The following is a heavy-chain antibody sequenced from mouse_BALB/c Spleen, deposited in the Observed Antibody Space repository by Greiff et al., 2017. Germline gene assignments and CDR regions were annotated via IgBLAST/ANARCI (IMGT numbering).Heavy chain of an antibody. V-gene: IGHV2-6-4*01. J-gene: IGHJ3*01. D-gene: IGHD2-1*01. CDR3: ARNWDYGNSFAY. Sequence: VQRVESGPGLVAPSQSLSITCTVSGFSLSRYSVHWVRQPPGKGLEWLGMIWGGGSTDYNSALKSRLSISKDNSKSQVFLKMNSLQTDDTAMYYCARNWDYGNSFAYWGQGTLVTVSA. CDR1: GFSLSRYS. CDR2: IWGGGST.